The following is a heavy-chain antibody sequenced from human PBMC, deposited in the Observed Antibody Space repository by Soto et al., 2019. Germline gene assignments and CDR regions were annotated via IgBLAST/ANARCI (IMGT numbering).Heavy chain of an antibody. D-gene: IGHD3-22*01. Sequence: EVQLLESGGGLVQPGGSLRLSCAASGLTFSSYAMSWVRQAPRKGLEWVSGISGSGISTYYADSVKGRFTISRDNSKNTLYLQMNSLRAEDTAVYYCAKNSESSAYSSFDYWGQGTLVTVSS. J-gene: IGHJ4*02. CDR3: AKNSESSAYSSFDY. V-gene: IGHV3-23*01. CDR2: ISGSGIST. CDR1: GLTFSSYA.